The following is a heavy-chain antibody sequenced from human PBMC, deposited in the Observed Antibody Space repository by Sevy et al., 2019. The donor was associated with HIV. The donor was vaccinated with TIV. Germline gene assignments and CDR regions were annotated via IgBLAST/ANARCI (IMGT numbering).Heavy chain of an antibody. CDR3: ARGWDGDFGGIDYPDGGAFDI. V-gene: IGHV4-31*03. CDR2: IYYSGST. CDR1: GGSISSGAYY. D-gene: IGHD3-16*01. Sequence: SETLSLTCTVSGGSISSGAYYWSWIRQHPGKGLEWIGYIYYSGSTYYNPSLKSRVTISVDTSKNQFSLKLSSVTAADTAEYYCARGWDGDFGGIDYPDGGAFDIWGRGTMVTVSS. J-gene: IGHJ3*02.